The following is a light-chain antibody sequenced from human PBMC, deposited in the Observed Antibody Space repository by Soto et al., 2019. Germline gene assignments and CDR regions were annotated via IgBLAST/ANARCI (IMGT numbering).Light chain of an antibody. CDR1: NSNIGTNT. CDR3: AAWGDSLGAYV. CDR2: TNN. V-gene: IGLV1-44*01. J-gene: IGLJ1*01. Sequence: QAALTQSPSASATPGQRVTISCSGSNSNIGTNTVNWYQQLPGTAPRLLIYTNNQRPSGVPQRFSGSKTGTSASLAIGGLQSEDGADYYCAAWGDSLGAYVFGTGTKVTVL.